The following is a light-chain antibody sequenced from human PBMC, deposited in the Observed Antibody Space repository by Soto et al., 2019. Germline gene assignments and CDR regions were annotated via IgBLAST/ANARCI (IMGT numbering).Light chain of an antibody. V-gene: IGLV2-14*01. CDR1: STGLAIYNY. J-gene: IGLJ1*01. CDR3: SSYTDSSNYV. CDR2: QVT. Sequence: QSVLTQPASVSGSPEQSITISCTGTSTGLAIYNYGSWYQQQPGKAPKLMIYQVTNRPSGVSNRFSGSRSGNTAALTISGLQAEDEADYYCSSYTDSSNYVFGTGTKLTVL.